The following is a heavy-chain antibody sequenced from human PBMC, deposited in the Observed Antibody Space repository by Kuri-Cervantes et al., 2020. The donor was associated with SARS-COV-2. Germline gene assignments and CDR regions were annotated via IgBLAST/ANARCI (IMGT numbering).Heavy chain of an antibody. D-gene: IGHD5-18*01. CDR3: AREIQLWKPIDY. CDR2: ISAYNGNT. Sequence: ASVKVSCKASGYSLSSYGVTWIRQAPGQGLEWMGWISAYNGNTNYAQKLQGRVTMTTDTSTSTAYMELRSLRSDDTAVYYCAREIQLWKPIDYWGQGTLVTVSS. J-gene: IGHJ4*02. CDR1: GYSLSSYG. V-gene: IGHV1-18*01.